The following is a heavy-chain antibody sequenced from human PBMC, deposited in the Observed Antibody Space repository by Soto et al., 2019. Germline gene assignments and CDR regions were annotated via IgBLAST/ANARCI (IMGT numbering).Heavy chain of an antibody. V-gene: IGHV3-30*18. CDR3: AKGEGLGDDYYGMDV. J-gene: IGHJ6*02. CDR2: ISYDGSNK. CDR1: GFTFSSYG. Sequence: GGSLRLSCAASGFTFSSYGMHWVRQAPGKGLEWVAVISYDGSNKYYADSVKGRFTISRDNSKNTLYLQMNSLRAEDTAVYYCAKGEGLGDDYYGMDVWGQGTKVTVSS. D-gene: IGHD3-10*01.